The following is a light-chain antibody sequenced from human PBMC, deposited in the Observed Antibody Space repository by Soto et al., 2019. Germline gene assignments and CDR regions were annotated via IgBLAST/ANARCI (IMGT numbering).Light chain of an antibody. CDR3: QQLNSYPLT. V-gene: IGKV1-9*01. J-gene: IGKJ3*01. Sequence: DIQLTQSPSFLSASVGDRVTITCRASQGISSYLAWYQQKPGKAPKRLIYAASTLQSGVPSRFSGSGSGTEFTLTISSLQPEDFATYYCQQLNSYPLTFGPGTKVDI. CDR2: AAS. CDR1: QGISSY.